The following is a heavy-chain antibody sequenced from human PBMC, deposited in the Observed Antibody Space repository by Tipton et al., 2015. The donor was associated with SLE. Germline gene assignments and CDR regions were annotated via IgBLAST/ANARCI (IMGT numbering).Heavy chain of an antibody. CDR2: INPHSGAP. V-gene: IGHV1-2*02. Sequence: QVQLVQSGAEVKKPGASVKVSCKASGYTFTGYYIHWVRQAPGQGLEWVGWINPHSGAPSFAQKFQDRVTRTSDTSISTAYVELSRLKSDDTAVYYCAGFQGGALDYWGQGTLVTVSS. D-gene: IGHD1-26*01. CDR1: GYTFTGYY. CDR3: AGFQGGALDY. J-gene: IGHJ4*02.